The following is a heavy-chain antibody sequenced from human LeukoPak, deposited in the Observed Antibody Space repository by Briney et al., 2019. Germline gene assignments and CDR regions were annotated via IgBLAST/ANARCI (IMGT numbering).Heavy chain of an antibody. CDR3: ARGDIVVVPAAIRPGHPYYYYYIDV. CDR1: GGTFSSYA. J-gene: IGHJ6*03. D-gene: IGHD2-2*02. V-gene: IGHV1-69*13. CDR2: IIPIFGTA. Sequence: SVKVSCKASGGTFSSYAISWVRQAPGQGLEWMGGIIPIFGTAKYAQKFQGRVTITADESTSTAYMELSSLRSEDTAVYYCARGDIVVVPAAIRPGHPYYYYYIDVWGKGTTVTISS.